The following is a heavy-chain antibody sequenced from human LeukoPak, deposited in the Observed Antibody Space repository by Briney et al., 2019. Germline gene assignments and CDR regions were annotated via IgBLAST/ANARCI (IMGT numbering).Heavy chain of an antibody. V-gene: IGHV3-30*18. D-gene: IGHD5-12*01. CDR1: GFXFSDYG. Sequence: PGGSLRLSCGASGFXFSDYGIHWVRQAPGKGLEWVAVISKDGSNKYYVDSVKGRFTISRDNSKNTLYLQMISLRGEDTAVYYCAKGWLHFDYWGQGTLVTVSS. CDR2: ISKDGSNK. J-gene: IGHJ4*02. CDR3: AKGWLHFDY.